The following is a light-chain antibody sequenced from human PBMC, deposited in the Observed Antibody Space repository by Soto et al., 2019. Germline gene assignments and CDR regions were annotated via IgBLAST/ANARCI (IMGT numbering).Light chain of an antibody. Sequence: DIVMTQSPLSLPVTPGEPASISCRSSQSLLHSNGYNYLDWYLQKPGQSPQLLIYLGSNRASGVADRFSGRGSGTDFTLKISRVEAEDVGVYYCMQALQPMYTFGQGTKLEIK. V-gene: IGKV2-28*01. CDR3: MQALQPMYT. CDR1: QSLLHSNGYNY. CDR2: LGS. J-gene: IGKJ2*01.